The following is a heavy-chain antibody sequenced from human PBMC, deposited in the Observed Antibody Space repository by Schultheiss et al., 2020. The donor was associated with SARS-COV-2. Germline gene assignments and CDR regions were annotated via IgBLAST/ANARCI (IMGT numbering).Heavy chain of an antibody. CDR2: IYYSGST. Sequence: SETLSLTCTVSGGSVSSGSYYWSWIRQPPGKGPEWIGYIYYSGSTNYNPSLKSRVTISVDTSKNQFSLKLSSVTAADTAVYYCARGPIAVAGTGPPGWGQGTTVTVSS. CDR3: ARGPIAVAGTGPPG. CDR1: GGSVSSGSYY. V-gene: IGHV4-61*01. D-gene: IGHD6-19*01. J-gene: IGHJ6*02.